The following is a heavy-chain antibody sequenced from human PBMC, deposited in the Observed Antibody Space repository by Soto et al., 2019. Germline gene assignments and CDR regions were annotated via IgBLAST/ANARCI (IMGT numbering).Heavy chain of an antibody. CDR1: VFTFTNYA. V-gene: IGHV3-23*01. CDR2: VLQSGDGT. CDR3: VRDYYHISGSHYDIPLDS. D-gene: IGHD3-10*01. J-gene: IGHJ4*02. Sequence: GGSLRLSCSASVFTFTNYAMTWVRRAPGKGPEWVSTVLQSGDGTFYADSVRGRFIISRDNSKDTLYLQMNSLRAEDTAVYQCVRDYYHISGSHYDIPLDSWVQGTLVTVSS.